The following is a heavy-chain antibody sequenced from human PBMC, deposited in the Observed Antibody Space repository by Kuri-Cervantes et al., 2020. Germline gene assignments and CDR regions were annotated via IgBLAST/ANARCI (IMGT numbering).Heavy chain of an antibody. J-gene: IGHJ4*02. CDR2: ISSSSSHI. CDR1: GFTFSSYN. CDR3: ARDKSRLYDY. Sequence: GESLKISCVASGFTFSSYNMNWVRQAPGKGLEWVSSISSSSSHIYYADSVKGRFTISRDNAKNSLYLQMNSLRAEDTAVYYCARDKSRLYDYWGQGTLVTVSS. V-gene: IGHV3-21*03.